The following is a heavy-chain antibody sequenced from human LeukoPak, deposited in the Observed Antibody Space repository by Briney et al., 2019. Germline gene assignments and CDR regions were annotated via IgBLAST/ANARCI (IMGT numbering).Heavy chain of an antibody. Sequence: SETLSLTCTVSGGSISSSSYYWGWIRQPPGKGLEWIGSIYYSGSTYYNPSLKSRVTISVDTSKNQFSLRLSSVTAADTAVYYCARHLTPPPGDSYGYLVGSFDPWGQGTLVTVSS. CDR1: GGSISSSSYY. CDR2: IYYSGST. J-gene: IGHJ5*02. CDR3: ARHLTPPPGDSYGYLVGSFDP. D-gene: IGHD5-18*01. V-gene: IGHV4-39*01.